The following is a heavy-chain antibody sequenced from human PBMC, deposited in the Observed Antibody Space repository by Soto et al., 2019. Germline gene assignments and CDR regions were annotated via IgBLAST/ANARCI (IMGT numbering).Heavy chain of an antibody. CDR2: IYYSGST. CDR1: GGSISSYY. Sequence: QVQLQESGPGLVKPSETLSLTCTVSGGSISSYYWSWIRQPPGKGLEWIGYIYYSGSTNYNPSLKSRVTISVDTSKNQCSLKLSSVTAADTAVYYCARGLTDGAYDYIWGSYRTNHNWFDPWGQGTLVTVSS. J-gene: IGHJ5*02. CDR3: ARGLTDGAYDYIWGSYRTNHNWFDP. D-gene: IGHD3-16*02. V-gene: IGHV4-59*01.